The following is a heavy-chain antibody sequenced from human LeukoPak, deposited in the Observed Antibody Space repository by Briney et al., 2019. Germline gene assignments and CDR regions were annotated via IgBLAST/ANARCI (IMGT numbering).Heavy chain of an antibody. Sequence: PGGSLRLPCEASGFAFNTYAMHWVRQAPGKGLEWVTLIWHDGSHKFYIDSVRGRFTISRDNSKNTVYLQMNGLRAEDTAVYYCARETFGSGSYPDYWGQGTLVAVSS. CDR3: ARETFGSGSYPDY. V-gene: IGHV3-33*01. CDR2: IWHDGSHK. J-gene: IGHJ4*02. CDR1: GFAFNTYA. D-gene: IGHD3-10*01.